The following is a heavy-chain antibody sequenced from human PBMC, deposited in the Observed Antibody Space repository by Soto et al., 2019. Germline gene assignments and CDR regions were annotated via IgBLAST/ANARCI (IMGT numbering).Heavy chain of an antibody. CDR1: GYTFFNYG. D-gene: IGHD6-6*01. V-gene: IGHV1-18*01. Sequence: QVQLVQSGAEVKNPGASVKVSCKASGYTFFNYGITWVRQAPGQGLEWMGWISAYNGNRNYAQKFQGRVTMTTDTSTSTAYMELRTLRSDDTSVYYCARSPIAATGSLDYWGQGTLVTVS. CDR2: ISAYNGNR. J-gene: IGHJ4*02. CDR3: ARSPIAATGSLDY.